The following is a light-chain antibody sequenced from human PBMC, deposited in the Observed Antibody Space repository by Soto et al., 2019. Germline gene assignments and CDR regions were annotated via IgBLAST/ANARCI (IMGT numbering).Light chain of an antibody. V-gene: IGKV3-20*01. CDR3: QQYGPSPPT. CDR1: QSVSSNF. CDR2: GAS. J-gene: IGKJ5*01. Sequence: ELVLAQSPGTLSLSPGERATLSCRASQSVSSNFLAWYQKKPGQAPRLLIYGASSRATGIPDRFSGSGSGTDFILTISRLEPEDFAVYYCQQYGPSPPTFGQGTRLDIK.